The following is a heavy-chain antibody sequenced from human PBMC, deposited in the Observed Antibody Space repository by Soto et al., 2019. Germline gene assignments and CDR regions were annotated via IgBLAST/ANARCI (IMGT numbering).Heavy chain of an antibody. CDR2: INAANGDT. CDR3: VRRHVSATDINWFDP. V-gene: IGHV1-3*01. D-gene: IGHD6-13*01. J-gene: IGHJ5*02. Sequence: GASVQVSCKASGYPFTSYGIHWVRQAPGQRLAWMGWINAANGDTKYSPKFQGRVTITRDTSASTAYMELSSLRSEDTAVYYCVRRHVSATDINWFDPWGQGTLVTVSS. CDR1: GYPFTSYG.